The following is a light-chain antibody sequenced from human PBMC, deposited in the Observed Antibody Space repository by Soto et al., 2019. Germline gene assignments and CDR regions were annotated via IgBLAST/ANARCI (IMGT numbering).Light chain of an antibody. Sequence: DIQLTQSPSFLSASVGDRVTITCRASQGISSYLAWYQQKPGKAPKLLIYAASTLQSGVPSRFSGSGSGTEFNLTISSLQPEDFATYYCQQLNSYPRFGPGTKVDIK. V-gene: IGKV1-9*01. CDR3: QQLNSYPR. CDR2: AAS. J-gene: IGKJ3*01. CDR1: QGISSY.